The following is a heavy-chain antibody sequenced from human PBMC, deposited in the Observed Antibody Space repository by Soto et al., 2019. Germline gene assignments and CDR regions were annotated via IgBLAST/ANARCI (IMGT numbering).Heavy chain of an antibody. CDR2: ISGGGGTI. CDR1: GFTFSDDY. J-gene: IGHJ4*02. V-gene: IGHV3-11*01. Sequence: GGSLRLSCAASGFTFSDDYMSWIRQAPGKGLEWLSYISGGGGTIYYADSVKGRFTVSRDNAKNTLYLQMNSLRAEDTAVYYCAKDTAMVITPFDYWGQGTLVTVSS. CDR3: AKDTAMVITPFDY. D-gene: IGHD5-18*01.